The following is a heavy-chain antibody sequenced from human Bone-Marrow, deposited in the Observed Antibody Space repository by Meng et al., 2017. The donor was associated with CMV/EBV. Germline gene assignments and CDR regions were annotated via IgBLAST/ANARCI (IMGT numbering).Heavy chain of an antibody. D-gene: IGHD3-22*01. CDR3: ARASYYYDSSGYYSSYYFDY. J-gene: IGHJ4*01. V-gene: IGHV3-9*01. CDR1: GFTFDDYA. Sequence: GGSLRLSCAASGFTFDDYAMHWVRQAPGKGLEWVSGISWNSGSIGYADSVKGRFTVSRDNAKNSLYLQMNSLRAEDTAVYYCARASYYYDSSGYYSSYYFDYWGHGTLVTVSS. CDR2: ISWNSGSI.